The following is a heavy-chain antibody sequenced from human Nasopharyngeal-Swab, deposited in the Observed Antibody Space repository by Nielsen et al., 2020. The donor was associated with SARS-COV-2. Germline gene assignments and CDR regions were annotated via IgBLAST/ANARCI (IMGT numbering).Heavy chain of an antibody. CDR1: GFTFSSYS. V-gene: IGHV3-21*01. CDR3: ARVGRIAAVGTSYYYYYMDV. D-gene: IGHD6-13*01. CDR2: ISSSSSYI. Sequence: GESLKISCAASGFTFSSYSMNWVRQAPGKGLEWVSSISSSSSYIYYADSVRGRFTISRDNAKNSLYLQMNSLRAEDTAVYYCARVGRIAAVGTSYYYYYMDVWGKGTTVTVSS. J-gene: IGHJ6*03.